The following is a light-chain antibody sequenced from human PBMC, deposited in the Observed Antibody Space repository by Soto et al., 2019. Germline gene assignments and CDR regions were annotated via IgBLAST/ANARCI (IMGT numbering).Light chain of an antibody. CDR1: ETINNW. CDR2: DAY. V-gene: IGKV1-5*01. CDR3: QQLYTLPFT. J-gene: IGKJ5*01. Sequence: IPMTQSPSTLSASVGDRVTITCRASETINNWLAWYQQKPGIAPKLLIYDAYILESGVPSRFSGSGSGTEFTLTISGLLPEDFAAYHCQQLYTLPFTFGQGTRLEI.